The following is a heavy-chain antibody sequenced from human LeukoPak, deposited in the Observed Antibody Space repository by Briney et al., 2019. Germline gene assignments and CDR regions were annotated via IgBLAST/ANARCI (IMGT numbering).Heavy chain of an antibody. J-gene: IGHJ4*02. CDR3: AVLDVALPFDD. Sequence: PGGSLRLSCVASGFTFSNYWVHWVRQAPGKGLVWVSRINGDGRSTSYADSVKGRFTIPRDNAKNTLYLQMNSLRVEDTAVYYCAVLDVALPFDDWGQGTLVTVSS. CDR2: INGDGRST. D-gene: IGHD3-9*01. V-gene: IGHV3-74*01. CDR1: GFTFSNYW.